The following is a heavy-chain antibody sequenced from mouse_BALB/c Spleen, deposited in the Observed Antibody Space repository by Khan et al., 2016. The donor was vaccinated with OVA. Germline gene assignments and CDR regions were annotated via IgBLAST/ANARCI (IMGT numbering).Heavy chain of an antibody. CDR1: GYTFTSYW. CDR3: ATSDSGGRSLYALDY. D-gene: IGHD6-2*01. J-gene: IGHJ4*01. CDR2: IAPGSGRD. V-gene: IGHV1S41*01. Sequence: DLVKPGASVTLSCKASGYTFTSYWIHWIKQRPGQGLKWIGQIAPGSGRDYYSELFKGKATLTVDTSSSTAYIQHSTLSSEDSAVLFCATSDSGGRSLYALDYLSQGTSVTVSS.